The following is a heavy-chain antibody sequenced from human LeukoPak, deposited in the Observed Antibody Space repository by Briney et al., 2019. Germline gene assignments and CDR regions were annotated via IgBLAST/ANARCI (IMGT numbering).Heavy chain of an antibody. D-gene: IGHD5-12*01. CDR1: GGTFSSYA. V-gene: IGHV1-69*04. CDR3: ASARRRSCYGPNYYGMDV. J-gene: IGHJ6*02. Sequence: SLNVSCKPSGGTFSSYAISWVRQAPGQGLEWMGRIIPILGIPTSAQKSQGRVPITADKSTSRASRDLGIRRPEAPAVFSWASARRRSCYGPNYYGMDVWVQGTTVTVSS. CDR2: IIPILGIP.